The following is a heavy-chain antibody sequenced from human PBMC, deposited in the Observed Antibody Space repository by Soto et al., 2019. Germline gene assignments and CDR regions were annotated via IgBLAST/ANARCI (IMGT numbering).Heavy chain of an antibody. CDR1: GGSISSSSYY. V-gene: IGHV4-39*01. CDR3: AYPLWFGELLPYYYYGMDV. CDR2: IYYSGST. J-gene: IGHJ6*02. D-gene: IGHD3-10*01. Sequence: SETLSLTCTVSGGSISSSSYYWGWIRQPPGKGLEWIGSIYYSGSTYYNPSLKSRVTISVDTSKNQFSLKLSSVTAADTAVYYCAYPLWFGELLPYYYYGMDVWGQGTTVTV.